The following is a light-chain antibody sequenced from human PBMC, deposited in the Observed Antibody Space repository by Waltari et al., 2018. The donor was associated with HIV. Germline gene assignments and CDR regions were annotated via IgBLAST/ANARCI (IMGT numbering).Light chain of an antibody. V-gene: IGLV2-8*01. Sequence: QSALTQPPSASGSPGQSVTISCTGTSSDVGGYNYVSWYQQHPGKAPKPMIYEVSKRPSGVPDRFSGSKSGNTASLTVSGLQAEDEADYYCSSYAGSNTHVVFGGGTELTVL. CDR2: EVS. CDR1: SSDVGGYNY. J-gene: IGLJ2*01. CDR3: SSYAGSNTHVV.